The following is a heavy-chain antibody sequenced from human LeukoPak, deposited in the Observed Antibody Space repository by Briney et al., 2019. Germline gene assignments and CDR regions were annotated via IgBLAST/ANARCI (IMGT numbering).Heavy chain of an antibody. Sequence: GGSLRLSCTASGFTFSSYAMSWVRRAPGKGLEWVSAISGSGGSTHYADSVKGRFTISRDNSKNTLYLQMNSLRAEDTAVYYCANHYGSGSYETLDYWGQGTLVTVSS. V-gene: IGHV3-23*01. CDR2: ISGSGGST. CDR3: ANHYGSGSYETLDY. D-gene: IGHD3-10*01. CDR1: GFTFSSYA. J-gene: IGHJ4*02.